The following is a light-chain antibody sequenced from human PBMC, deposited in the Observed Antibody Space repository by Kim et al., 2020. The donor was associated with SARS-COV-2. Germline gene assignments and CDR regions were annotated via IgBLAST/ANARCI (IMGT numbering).Light chain of an antibody. J-gene: IGKJ2*01. CDR2: WAS. Sequence: MATINCKSSHSVLYSSNNQNYLAWYQQKPGQPPKLLIYWASTREYGVPDRFSGSGSGTDFTLTISSLQAEDVAVYYCQQYYSTPYTFGQGTKLEI. V-gene: IGKV4-1*01. CDR3: QQYYSTPYT. CDR1: HSVLYSSNNQNY.